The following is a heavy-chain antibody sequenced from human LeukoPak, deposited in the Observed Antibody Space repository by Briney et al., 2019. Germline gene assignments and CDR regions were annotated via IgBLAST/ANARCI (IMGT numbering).Heavy chain of an antibody. J-gene: IGHJ4*02. CDR1: GYSISSGYY. CDR2: IYHSGST. D-gene: IGHD3-22*01. Sequence: PSETLSLTCTVSGYSISSGYYWGWIRQPPGKGLEWIGSIYHSGSTYYNPSLKSRVTISVDTSKNQFSLKLSSVTAADTAVYYCASSVYYDSSYWGQGTLVTVSS. CDR3: ASSVYYDSSY. V-gene: IGHV4-38-2*02.